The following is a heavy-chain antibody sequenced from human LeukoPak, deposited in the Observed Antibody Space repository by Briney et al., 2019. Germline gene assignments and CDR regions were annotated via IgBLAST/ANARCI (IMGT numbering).Heavy chain of an antibody. V-gene: IGHV4-59*11. Sequence: PSETLSLTCTVSGDFISSHYWNWIRQPPGKGLEWIGCVHYSGITYYNPSLKSRVAISVDTSKKQFSLILNSVTAADTAVYYCARDTYDYYFNPWGQGTLVTVSS. D-gene: IGHD5-12*01. CDR1: GDFISSHY. CDR2: VHYSGIT. CDR3: ARDTYDYYFNP. J-gene: IGHJ5*02.